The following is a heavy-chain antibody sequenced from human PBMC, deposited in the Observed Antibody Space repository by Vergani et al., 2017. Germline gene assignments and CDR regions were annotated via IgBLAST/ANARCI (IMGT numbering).Heavy chain of an antibody. CDR1: GGSISSNNNY. Sequence: QVQLQESGPGLVKPSQTLSLTCTVSGGSISSNNNYWSWIRQPAGKGLEWIGRIHTSGSTNYNPSLKSRVTMSEDTSKNQFSLNLTSVTAADTAVYFCARGSCLGGSCYKPLVDYWGQGVLVTVSS. J-gene: IGHJ4*02. V-gene: IGHV4-61*02. CDR3: ARGSCLGGSCYKPLVDY. CDR2: IHTSGST. D-gene: IGHD2-15*01.